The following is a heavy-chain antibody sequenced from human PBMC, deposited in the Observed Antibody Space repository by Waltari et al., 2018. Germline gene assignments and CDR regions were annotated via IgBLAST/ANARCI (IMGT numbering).Heavy chain of an antibody. CDR1: GFTFSSYA. V-gene: IGHV3-23*01. CDR3: AKDYYDYVWGSYRTNAFDI. Sequence: EVQLLESGGGLVQPGGSLRLSCAASGFTFSSYAMSWVRQAPGKGREGVSAISGGGGSKYYADSVKGRFTISRDNSKNTLYLQMNSLRAEDTAVYYCAKDYYDYVWGSYRTNAFDIWGQGTMVTVSS. CDR2: ISGGGGSK. J-gene: IGHJ3*02. D-gene: IGHD3-16*02.